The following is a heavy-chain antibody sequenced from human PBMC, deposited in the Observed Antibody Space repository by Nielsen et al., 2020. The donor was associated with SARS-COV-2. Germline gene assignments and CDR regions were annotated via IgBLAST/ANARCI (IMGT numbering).Heavy chain of an antibody. Sequence: SLKISCAASGFTFDDYAMHWVRQAPGKGLEWVSGISWNSGSIGYADSVKGRFTISRDNAKNSLYLQMNSLRAEDTALYHCARSYRPYYYYYMDVWGKGTTVTVSS. J-gene: IGHJ6*03. D-gene: IGHD3-16*02. CDR3: ARSYRPYYYYYMDV. V-gene: IGHV3-9*01. CDR2: ISWNSGSI. CDR1: GFTFDDYA.